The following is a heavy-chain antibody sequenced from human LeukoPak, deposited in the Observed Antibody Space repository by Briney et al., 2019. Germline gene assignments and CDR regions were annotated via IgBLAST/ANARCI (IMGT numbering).Heavy chain of an antibody. CDR2: SSSSSYI. Sequence: GGSLRLYCAASGITFSRYSMNWVRQAPGKGLEWVSSSSSSSYICYADSVKGRFTISRDNSKNTLYLQMNSLRAEDTAVYYCAKQGRDRLRDYYYYMDVWGKGTTVTISS. V-gene: IGHV3-21*04. J-gene: IGHJ6*03. CDR3: AKQGRDRLRDYYYYMDV. CDR1: GITFSRYS. D-gene: IGHD3-9*01.